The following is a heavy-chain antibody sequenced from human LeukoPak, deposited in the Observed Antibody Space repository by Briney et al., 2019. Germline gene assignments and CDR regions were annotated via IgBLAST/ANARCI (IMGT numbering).Heavy chain of an antibody. D-gene: IGHD6-19*01. Sequence: GESLKISCKGSGYSFTSYWIGWVRQMPGRGLEWMGIIYPGDSDTKYSPSFQGQVTISADKSISTAYLQWSSLKASDTAMYYCARHQWPNFIDIWGQGTMVTVSS. CDR3: ARHQWPNFIDI. CDR1: GYSFTSYW. V-gene: IGHV5-51*01. J-gene: IGHJ3*02. CDR2: IYPGDSDT.